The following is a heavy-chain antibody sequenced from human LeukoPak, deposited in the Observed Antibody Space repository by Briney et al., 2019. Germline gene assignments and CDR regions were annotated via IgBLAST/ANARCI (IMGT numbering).Heavy chain of an antibody. CDR2: ISGSGGST. Sequence: GGSLRLSRAASGFTFSSYAMSWVRQAPGKGLEWVSAISGSGGSTYYADSVKGRFIISRDNSKNTLYLQMNSLRAEDTAVYYCHYYYDSSGWVVTYYFDYWGQGTLVTVSS. J-gene: IGHJ4*02. CDR1: GFTFSSYA. CDR3: HYYYDSSGWVVTYYFDY. D-gene: IGHD3-22*01. V-gene: IGHV3-23*01.